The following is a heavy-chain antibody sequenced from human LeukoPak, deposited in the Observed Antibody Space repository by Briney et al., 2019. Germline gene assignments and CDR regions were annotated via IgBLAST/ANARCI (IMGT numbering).Heavy chain of an antibody. CDR1: GFTFSSYW. CDR3: ARDPYNGAYSEGYYYYYMDV. V-gene: IGHV3-7*01. CDR2: IKQDGSEK. Sequence: TGGSLRLSCAASGFTFSSYWMSWVRQAPGKGLEWVANIKQDGSEKYYVDSVKGRFTISRDNAKNSLYLQMNSLRAEDTAIYYCARDPYNGAYSEGYYYYYMDVWGKGTTVTVSS. J-gene: IGHJ6*03. D-gene: IGHD1-1*01.